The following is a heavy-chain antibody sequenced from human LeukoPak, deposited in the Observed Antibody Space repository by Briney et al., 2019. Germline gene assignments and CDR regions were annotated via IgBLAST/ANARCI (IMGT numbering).Heavy chain of an antibody. CDR2: INSNSRTI. D-gene: IGHD1-26*01. Sequence: GGSLRLSCAASGFTFSTYMMNWVRQAPGKGLEWVSYINSNSRTIYYADSVKGRFTVSRDNAKKSLYLQMNSLRDEDTAVYYCARDPTISGSYSDYWGQGTLVTVSS. CDR3: ARDPTISGSYSDY. J-gene: IGHJ4*02. CDR1: GFTFSTYM. V-gene: IGHV3-48*02.